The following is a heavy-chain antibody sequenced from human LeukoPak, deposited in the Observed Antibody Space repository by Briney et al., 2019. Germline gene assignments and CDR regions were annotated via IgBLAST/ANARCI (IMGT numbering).Heavy chain of an antibody. J-gene: IGHJ4*02. D-gene: IGHD6-13*01. Sequence: SETLSLTCTVSGGSISSSSYYWGWIRQPPGKGLEWFGSIYYSGSTYYNPSLKSRVTISVDTSKNQFSLKLSSVTAADTAVYYCARFFSSWIPFDYWGQGTLVTVSS. CDR2: IYYSGST. V-gene: IGHV4-39*01. CDR1: GGSISSSSYY. CDR3: ARFFSSWIPFDY.